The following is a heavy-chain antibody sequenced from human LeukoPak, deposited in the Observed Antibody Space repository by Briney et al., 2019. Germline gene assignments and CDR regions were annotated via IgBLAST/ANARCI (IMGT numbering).Heavy chain of an antibody. CDR1: GYTLTSYG. V-gene: IGHV1-18*01. J-gene: IGHJ6*02. D-gene: IGHD3-10*01. Sequence: ASVKVSCKASGYTLTSYGISWVRQAAGQGREWMGWISAYNGNTNYAQKLQGRVIMTTDTATSTAYMELRSLRSDDTAVYYCAREYYYGSGSYFSVVGMDVWGQGTTVTVSS. CDR3: AREYYYGSGSYFSVVGMDV. CDR2: ISAYNGNT.